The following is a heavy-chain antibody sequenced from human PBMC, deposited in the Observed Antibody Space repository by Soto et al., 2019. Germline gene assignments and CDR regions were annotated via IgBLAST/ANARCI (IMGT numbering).Heavy chain of an antibody. J-gene: IGHJ4*02. CDR3: ATMGTPATGLYFFDY. CDR2: ISYSGST. CDR1: GGSISSGNYY. Sequence: PSETLSRTCTVSGGSISSGNYYWSWIRQPPGKGLEWIGFISYSGSTYYSTSLKSRVTISVDTSKSQFSLNLSFVTAADTAVYYCATMGTPATGLYFFDYWGQGSLVSVSS. V-gene: IGHV4-30-4*01. D-gene: IGHD2-15*01.